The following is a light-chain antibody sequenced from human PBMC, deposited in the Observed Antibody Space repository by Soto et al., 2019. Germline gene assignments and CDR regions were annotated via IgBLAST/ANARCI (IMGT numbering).Light chain of an antibody. CDR2: EVT. J-gene: IGLJ3*02. V-gene: IGLV2-11*01. CDR1: SSDVGGYQF. Sequence: QSVLTQPRSVSGSPGQSVTISCTGTSSDVGGYQFVSWYQQYPGKAPKVMIYEVTKRPSGVPDRFSGFKSGNTASLTVSGLQADDEADYYCASHAGSSHAWVFGGGTQLTVL. CDR3: ASHAGSSHAWV.